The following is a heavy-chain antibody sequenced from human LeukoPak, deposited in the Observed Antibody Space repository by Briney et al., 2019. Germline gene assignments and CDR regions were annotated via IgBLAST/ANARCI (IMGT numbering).Heavy chain of an antibody. J-gene: IGHJ4*02. CDR1: GYSFTNNW. CDR3: ARRRGYSGDGLGSGRNYFDY. CDR2: IYPGDSDT. D-gene: IGHD5-12*01. Sequence: GASLKISCKASGYSFTNNWIAWVRLLPGKGLEWVGIIYPGDSDTRYSPSFQGLVTISADKSITTAYLQWSSLKASDTGMYYCARRRGYSGDGLGSGRNYFDYWGQGTLVTVSS. V-gene: IGHV5-51*01.